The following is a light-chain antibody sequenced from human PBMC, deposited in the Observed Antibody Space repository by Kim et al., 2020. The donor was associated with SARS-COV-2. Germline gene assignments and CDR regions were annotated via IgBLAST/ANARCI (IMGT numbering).Light chain of an antibody. CDR2: QDT. CDR1: KLGDKF. V-gene: IGLV3-1*01. CDR3: QTWDSSTVI. J-gene: IGLJ2*01. Sequence: VSPGQTASLTCSGDKLGDKFASWYQQKPGQSPVLVIYQDTQRPSGIPERFSGSNSGNTATLTISGTQTMDEADYYCQTWDSSTVIFGGGTQLTVL.